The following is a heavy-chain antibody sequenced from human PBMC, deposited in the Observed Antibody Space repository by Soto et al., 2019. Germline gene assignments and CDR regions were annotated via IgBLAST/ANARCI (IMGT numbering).Heavy chain of an antibody. D-gene: IGHD5-12*01. CDR2: IDPADSET. V-gene: IGHV5-51*01. Sequence: PGESLKISCNGSGYSFTTYWIGWVRQMPGKGLEWMGIIDPADSETKYSPSFQGQVTISADKSINTAYLQWSSLKASDTAMYYCARLGQGGYVQGMDVWGQGTTVTVSS. CDR3: ARLGQGGYVQGMDV. CDR1: GYSFTTYW. J-gene: IGHJ6*02.